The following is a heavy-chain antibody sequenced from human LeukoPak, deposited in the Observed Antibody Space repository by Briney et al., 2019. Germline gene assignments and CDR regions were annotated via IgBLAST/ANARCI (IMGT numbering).Heavy chain of an antibody. CDR1: GFTFSSYA. CDR2: ISGSGGST. CDR3: AKTRPLDYGEMGY. J-gene: IGHJ4*02. V-gene: IGHV3-23*01. Sequence: GGSLRLSCAVSGFTFSSYAMSWVRQAPGKGLEWVSVISGSGGSTYYADSVKGRFTISRDNAKNTLYLQMNSLRDEDTAVYYCAKTRPLDYGEMGYWGRGTLVTVSS. D-gene: IGHD4-17*01.